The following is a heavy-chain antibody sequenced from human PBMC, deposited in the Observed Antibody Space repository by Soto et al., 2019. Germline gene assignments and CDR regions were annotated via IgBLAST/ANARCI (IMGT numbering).Heavy chain of an antibody. CDR1: GYTFTVYY. V-gene: IGHV1-2*02. J-gene: IGHJ4*02. Sequence: AXVKFSCNASGYTFTVYYIHWVRQAPGQGLEWMGWINTNSGGTNYAQKFQGRVTMTRDTSISTAYMELSRLTSDDTAVYYCARTQTNDYWGQGTLVTVSS. CDR3: ARTQTNDY. CDR2: INTNSGGT.